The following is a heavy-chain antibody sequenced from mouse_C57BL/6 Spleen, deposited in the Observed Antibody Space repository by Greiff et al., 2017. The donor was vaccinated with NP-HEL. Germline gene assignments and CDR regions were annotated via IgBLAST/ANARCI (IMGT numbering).Heavy chain of an antibody. V-gene: IGHV1-55*01. Sequence: QVQLQQPGAELVKPGASVKMSCKASGYTFTSYWITWVKQRPGQGLEWIGDIHPGSGSTNYNEKFKSKATLTVDTSSSTAYMQLSSLTSEDSAVYYCARDYYGSSSFDYWGQGTTLTVSS. D-gene: IGHD1-1*01. J-gene: IGHJ2*01. CDR3: ARDYYGSSSFDY. CDR2: IHPGSGST. CDR1: GYTFTSYW.